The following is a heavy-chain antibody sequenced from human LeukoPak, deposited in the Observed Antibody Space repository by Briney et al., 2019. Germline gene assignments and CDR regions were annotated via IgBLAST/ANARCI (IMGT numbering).Heavy chain of an antibody. J-gene: IGHJ4*02. V-gene: IGHV3-30*02. CDR2: IRYDGSNK. Sequence: PGRSLRLSCAASGITFDDYAMHWVRQAPGKGLEWVAFIRYDGSNKYYADSVKGRFTISRDNSKNTLYLQMNSLRAEDTAVYYCAKDKGGAKPLYYFDYWGQGTLVTVSS. CDR3: AKDKGGAKPLYYFDY. D-gene: IGHD2-21*01. CDR1: GITFDDYA.